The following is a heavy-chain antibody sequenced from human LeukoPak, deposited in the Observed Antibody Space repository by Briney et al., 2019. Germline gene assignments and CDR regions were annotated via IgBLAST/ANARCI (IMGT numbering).Heavy chain of an antibody. D-gene: IGHD3-22*01. CDR2: ISGSGGST. V-gene: IGHV3-23*01. CDR3: AKDPLSYYDSSGYRYFDY. CDR1: GFTFNIYA. Sequence: GGSLRLSCAASGFTFNIYAMNWVRQAPGKGLEWVSGISGSGGSTYYADSVKGRFTISRDNSKNTLYLQMNRLRAEDTAVYFCAKDPLSYYDSSGYRYFDYRGQGTLVTVSS. J-gene: IGHJ4*02.